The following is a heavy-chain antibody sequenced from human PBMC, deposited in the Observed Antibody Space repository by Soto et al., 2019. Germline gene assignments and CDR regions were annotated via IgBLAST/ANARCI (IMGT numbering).Heavy chain of an antibody. CDR2: IWYDGSNQ. J-gene: IGHJ4*02. D-gene: IGHD6-6*01. Sequence: QVQLVESGGGVVQPGRSLRLSCAASGFAFSSYGMHWVRQTPGKGLEWVALIWYDGSNQYYADSVKGRFTISRDNSKNTLYLQMHSLRAEDTAVYFCTRSPPGVAGRYYFDFWGQGTPVTVSS. CDR3: TRSPPGVAGRYYFDF. CDR1: GFAFSSYG. V-gene: IGHV3-33*01.